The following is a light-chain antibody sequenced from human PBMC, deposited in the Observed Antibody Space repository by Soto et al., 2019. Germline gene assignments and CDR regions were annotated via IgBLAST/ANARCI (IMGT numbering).Light chain of an antibody. CDR3: SSYAGSNTQ. J-gene: IGLJ2*01. V-gene: IGLV2-8*02. CDR2: EVS. Sequence: QSALTQPPSASRSPGQSVTISCTGTSSDVGGYNYVSWYQQHPGKAPKLMIYEVSKRPSGVPDRFSGSKSGNTASLTVSGLQAEDEADYYCSSYAGSNTQFGGGTKLTVL. CDR1: SSDVGGYNY.